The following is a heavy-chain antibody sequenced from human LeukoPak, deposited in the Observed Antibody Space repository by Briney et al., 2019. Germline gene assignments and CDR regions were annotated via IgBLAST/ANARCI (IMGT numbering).Heavy chain of an antibody. CDR3: ARVSHDSSGYSTPADY. V-gene: IGHV1-46*01. CDR2: VNPSGGSP. J-gene: IGHJ4*02. Sequence: GASVKVSCKASGYTFTSYYMHWVRQAPGQGLEWMGIVNPSGGSPSYAQKFQGRLTMTRDTSTSTVYMELSSLRSEDTAVYYCARVSHDSSGYSTPADYWGQGTLVTVSS. D-gene: IGHD3-22*01. CDR1: GYTFTSYY.